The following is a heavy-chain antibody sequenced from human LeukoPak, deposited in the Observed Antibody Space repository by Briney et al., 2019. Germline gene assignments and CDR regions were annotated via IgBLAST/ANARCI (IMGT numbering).Heavy chain of an antibody. J-gene: IGHJ4*02. CDR1: GFTFNNYA. CDR3: AKATRIITMIVVVIPYYFDY. V-gene: IGHV3-23*01. Sequence: GGSLRLSCVASGFTFNNYAMSWVRQAPGKGLEWVSGISGSGDGTWYTDSVKGRFTISRDSSKNTLYLQMNSLRAEDTAVYYCAKATRIITMIVVVIPYYFDYWGQGTLVTVSS. D-gene: IGHD3-22*01. CDR2: ISGSGDGT.